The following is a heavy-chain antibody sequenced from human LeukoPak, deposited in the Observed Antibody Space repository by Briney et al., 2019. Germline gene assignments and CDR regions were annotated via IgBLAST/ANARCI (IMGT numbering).Heavy chain of an antibody. D-gene: IGHD3-22*01. V-gene: IGHV4-59*12. CDR3: ARERVDYYDDSGYSRNFDY. CDR2: IYYSGIT. CDR1: GGSISSYY. Sequence: PSETLSLTCTVSGGSISSYYWSWIRQPPGKGLGWIGYIYYSGITNYNPSLKSRVTISVDTSKNQFSLKLSSVTAADTAVYYCARERVDYYDDSGYSRNFDYWGQGTLVTVSS. J-gene: IGHJ4*02.